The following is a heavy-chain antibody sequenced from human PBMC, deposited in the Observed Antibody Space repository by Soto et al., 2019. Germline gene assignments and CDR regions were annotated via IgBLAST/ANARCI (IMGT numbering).Heavy chain of an antibody. CDR3: ASSYGSGYRAFDY. D-gene: IGHD3-10*01. CDR2: INPILSMS. Sequence: QVQLVQSGAEVKKPGSSGRVSCKASGDTFTFYSINWVLQAPGLGLEWMGRINPILSMSNYAQRFQGRVTMTADKSTSTAYMELSSLRSEDSAMYYCASSYGSGYRAFDYWGQGALVTVSS. V-gene: IGHV1-69*02. J-gene: IGHJ4*02. CDR1: GDTFTFYS.